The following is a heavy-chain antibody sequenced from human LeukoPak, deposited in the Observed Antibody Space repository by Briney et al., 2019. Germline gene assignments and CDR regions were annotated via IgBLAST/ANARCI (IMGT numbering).Heavy chain of an antibody. CDR2: IYSGGST. CDR3: ARNWFDP. J-gene: IGHJ5*02. V-gene: IGHV3-53*05. Sequence: GGSLRLSCAASGFTVSSDYMSWVRQAPGKGLEWVSVIYSGGSTYYADSVKGRFTISRDESKNAVYLQMNSLRFEDTAMYYCARNWFDPWGQGTLVTVSS. CDR1: GFTVSSDY.